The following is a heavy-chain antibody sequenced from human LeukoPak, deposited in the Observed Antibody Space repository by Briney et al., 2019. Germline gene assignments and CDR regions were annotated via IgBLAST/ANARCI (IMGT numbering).Heavy chain of an antibody. CDR1: GFTFSNAW. V-gene: IGHV3-15*01. D-gene: IGHD1-26*01. CDR2: IKSKTDGGTT. J-gene: IGHJ4*02. CDR3: TTLADRWELSPQDY. Sequence: GGSLRLSCAASGFTFSNAWMSWVRQAPGKGLEWVGRIKSKTDGGTTDYAAPVKGRFTISRDDSKNTLYLQMNSLKTEDTAVYYCTTLADRWELSPQDYWGQGTLVTVSS.